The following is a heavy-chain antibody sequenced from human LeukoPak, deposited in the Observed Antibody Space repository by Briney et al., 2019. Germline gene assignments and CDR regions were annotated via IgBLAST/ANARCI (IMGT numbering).Heavy chain of an antibody. V-gene: IGHV3-23*01. CDR1: GFTFSSYA. CDR2: ISGSGGST. J-gene: IGHJ3*02. CDR3: AKDKLAPAGITFGGVIPHDAFDI. D-gene: IGHD3-16*02. Sequence: HPGGSLRLSCAASGFTFSSYAMSWVRQAPGKGLEWVSAISGSGGSTYYADSVKGRFTISRDNSKNTLYLQMNSLRAEDTAVYYCAKDKLAPAGITFGGVIPHDAFDIWGQGTMVTVSS.